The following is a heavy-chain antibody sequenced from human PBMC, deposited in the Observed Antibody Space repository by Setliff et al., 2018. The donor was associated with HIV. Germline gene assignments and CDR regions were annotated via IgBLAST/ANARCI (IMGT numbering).Heavy chain of an antibody. J-gene: IGHJ6*03. D-gene: IGHD3-10*01. CDR2: ISASGTT. CDR1: SGSISGFY. Sequence: PSETLSLTCTVSSGSISGFYWPWIRQPAGKGLEWIGRISASGTTVYNPSLKSRVIMSVDTSKKYFALRVTSVTAADSAVYYCARDTWFGESEDPFYYYMDVWGKGTTVTVSS. V-gene: IGHV4-4*07. CDR3: ARDTWFGESEDPFYYYMDV.